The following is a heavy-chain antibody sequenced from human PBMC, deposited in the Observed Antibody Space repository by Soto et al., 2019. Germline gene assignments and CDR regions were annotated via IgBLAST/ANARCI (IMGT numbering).Heavy chain of an antibody. D-gene: IGHD3-10*01. CDR3: AARPYYCYGLDV. CDR2: VYHYGNA. J-gene: IGHJ6*02. CDR1: GGSFSTLGSS. Sequence: SETLSLTCTVFGGSFSTLGSSWSWIRQPHGKAPGGSAYVYHYGNAYPKPYLKSRVTIALDGAKNQFSLKMTSVTAADTGLYYCAARPYYCYGLDVWGQGTTVTVSS. V-gene: IGHV4-30-2*01.